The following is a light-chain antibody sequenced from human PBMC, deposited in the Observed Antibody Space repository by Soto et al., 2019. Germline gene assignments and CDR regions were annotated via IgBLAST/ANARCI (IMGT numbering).Light chain of an antibody. CDR3: QQSYSIPYT. J-gene: IGKJ2*01. V-gene: IGKV1-39*01. CDR2: AAS. Sequence: DIQMTQSPSSLSASVRDRVTITCRASQNIRSYLNWYQQKPGKAPNLLISAASSLQSGVPSRFSGSGSGTDFPLTIGSLHSEDFATYYWQQSYSIPYTFGQGTKLEIK. CDR1: QNIRSY.